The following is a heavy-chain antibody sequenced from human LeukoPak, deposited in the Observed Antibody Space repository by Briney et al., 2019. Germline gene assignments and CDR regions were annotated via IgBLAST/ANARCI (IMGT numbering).Heavy chain of an antibody. CDR3: ARESAYSSSSDRYFDY. CDR1: GGSISSGDYY. CDR2: IYYSGST. V-gene: IGHV4-30-4*01. Sequence: PSQTLSLTCTVSGGSISSGDYYWSWIRQPPGKGLEWIGYIYYSGSTYYNPSLKSRVTISVDTSKNQFSLQLNSVTPEDTAVYYCARESAYSSSSDRYFDYWGQGTLVTVSS. D-gene: IGHD6-6*01. J-gene: IGHJ4*02.